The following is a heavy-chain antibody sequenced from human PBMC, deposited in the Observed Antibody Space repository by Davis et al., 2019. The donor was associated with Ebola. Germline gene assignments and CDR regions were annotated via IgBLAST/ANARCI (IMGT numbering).Heavy chain of an antibody. D-gene: IGHD6-6*01. CDR1: GFTLSTYG. J-gene: IGHJ6*03. CDR3: AKDYSSSSNYYYYYYMDV. CDR2: IRYDGSNK. V-gene: IGHV3-30*02. Sequence: GESLKISCAASGFTLSTYGMHWVRQAPGKGLEWVAFIRYDGSNKYYADSVKGRFTISRDNSKNTLYLQMNSLRAEDTAVYYCAKDYSSSSNYYYYYYMDVWGKGTTVTVSS.